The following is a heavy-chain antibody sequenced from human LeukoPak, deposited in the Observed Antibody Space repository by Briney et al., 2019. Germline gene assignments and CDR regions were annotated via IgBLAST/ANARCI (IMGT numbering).Heavy chain of an antibody. Sequence: ASVKVSCKASEYTFTAYYMHWVRLAPGQGLQWMGWINPNSGGTNYAQKFQGRVTMTRDTSISTAYMELSRLRSDDTAVYYCAREGAMTYSWSYWGQGTLVTVSS. D-gene: IGHD3-3*01. CDR1: EYTFTAYY. V-gene: IGHV1-2*02. J-gene: IGHJ4*02. CDR3: AREGAMTYSWSY. CDR2: INPNSGGT.